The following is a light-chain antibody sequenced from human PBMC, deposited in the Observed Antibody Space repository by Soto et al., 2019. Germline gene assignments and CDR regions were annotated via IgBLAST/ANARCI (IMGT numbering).Light chain of an antibody. CDR3: SSLTTTSTLV. CDR1: SSDVSGYNY. Sequence: QSVVTQPASVSGSPGQSITVSCTGTSSDVSGYNYVSWYQQNPGKATKLMIYDVSNRPSGVSNRFSGSKSGNTASMNISGLQVEDEADYYCSSLTTTSTLVFGTGTKVTVL. V-gene: IGLV2-14*01. J-gene: IGLJ1*01. CDR2: DVS.